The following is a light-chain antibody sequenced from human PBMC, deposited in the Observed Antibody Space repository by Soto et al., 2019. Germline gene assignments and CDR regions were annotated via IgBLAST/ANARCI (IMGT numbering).Light chain of an antibody. V-gene: IGLV2-8*01. CDR2: EVT. CDR1: STDVGAYNY. Sequence: QSALTQPPSASGSPGQSVTISCTGTSTDVGAYNYVSWYQQHAGKAPKLVIYEVTKRPSGVPDRFSGTKSANTASLTVSGLQAEDEADYYCSSFASSTPGVFGGGTKLTVL. J-gene: IGLJ3*02. CDR3: SSFASSTPGV.